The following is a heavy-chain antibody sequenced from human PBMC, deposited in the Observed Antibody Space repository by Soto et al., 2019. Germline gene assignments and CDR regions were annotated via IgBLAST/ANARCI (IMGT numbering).Heavy chain of an antibody. CDR3: ARGLEGGASRGDY. J-gene: IGHJ4*02. Sequence: QVQLVQSGAEEKKPGASVKVSCKASGYTFTSYAIHWVRQAPGQRLEWMGWINAGNGNTKYSQKFQGRVTITRDTSASTAYMELSSRRSEDTAVYYCARGLEGGASRGDYWGQGTLVTVSS. D-gene: IGHD2-2*01. CDR1: GYTFTSYA. V-gene: IGHV1-3*05. CDR2: INAGNGNT.